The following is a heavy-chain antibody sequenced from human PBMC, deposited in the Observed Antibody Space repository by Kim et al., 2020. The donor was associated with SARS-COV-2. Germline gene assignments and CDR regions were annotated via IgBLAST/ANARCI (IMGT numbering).Heavy chain of an antibody. CDR2: INSDGSHT. CDR3: ASRIYTSFDS. CDR1: GFTFSNYW. V-gene: IGHV3-74*01. Sequence: GGSLRLSCAASGFTFSNYWMHWVRQAPGKGLVWVSHINSDGSHTTYADSVKGRFTVSRDNAKNTLYLQMNNLRAEDTAMYYCASRIYTSFDSWGQGTLVTVSS. J-gene: IGHJ4*02.